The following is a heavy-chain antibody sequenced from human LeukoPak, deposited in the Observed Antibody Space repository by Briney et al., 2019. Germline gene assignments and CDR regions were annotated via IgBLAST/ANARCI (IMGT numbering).Heavy chain of an antibody. D-gene: IGHD3-9*01. Sequence: SETLSLTCAVYGGSFSGYYWSWIRQPPGKGLEWIGEINHSGSTNYNPSLKSRVTISVDTSKNQFSLKLSSVTAADTAVYYCARTRYILTGYFDYWGQGTLVTVSS. CDR1: GGSFSGYY. J-gene: IGHJ4*02. CDR3: ARTRYILTGYFDY. CDR2: INHSGST. V-gene: IGHV4-34*01.